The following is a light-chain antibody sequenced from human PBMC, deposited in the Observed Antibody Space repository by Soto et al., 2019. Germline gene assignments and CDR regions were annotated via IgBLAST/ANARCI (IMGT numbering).Light chain of an antibody. CDR2: DAA. V-gene: IGKV3-20*01. Sequence: EFVLTQSPGTLSSSPAAKATLSCSTRDILNNTYLAWYQQKPGQAPRLLMYDAASRPGGIPDRFSGSGFGTEFTLTISRLEPEEFAVYYCQQYGESPYTFGQGTK. CDR1: DILNNTY. CDR3: QQYGESPYT. J-gene: IGKJ2*01.